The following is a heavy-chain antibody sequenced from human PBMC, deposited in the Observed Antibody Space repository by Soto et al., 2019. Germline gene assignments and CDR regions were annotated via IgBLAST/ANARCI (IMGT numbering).Heavy chain of an antibody. CDR2: IHYSGST. Sequence: QLQLQESGPGLVKPSETLSLTCTVSGDSISSNSYYWGWIRQSPGKGLEWIATIHYSGSTYYNASLKSRVTITMDTSKNQFSLKLSSVTAADTAVYYCVRLSGGGYKTLGYGGQGTLVTVSS. CDR1: GDSISSNSYY. CDR3: VRLSGGGYKTLGY. J-gene: IGHJ1*01. V-gene: IGHV4-39*01. D-gene: IGHD3-22*01.